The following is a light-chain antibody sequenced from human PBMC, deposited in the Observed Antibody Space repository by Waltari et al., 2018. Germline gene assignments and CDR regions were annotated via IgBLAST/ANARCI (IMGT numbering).Light chain of an antibody. V-gene: IGLV2-14*01. CDR1: SSDFVAYHF. J-gene: IGLJ1*01. CDR2: EVS. Sequence: QSALTQPASVSGSPGPSITISCTGTSSDFVAYHFVSWYQQHPGKAPHLIIYEVSERPPGVSNRFSGSKSDNTASLTISGLQAEDEADYYCSSYTTSTAPGVFGAGTKVTVL. CDR3: SSYTTSTAPGV.